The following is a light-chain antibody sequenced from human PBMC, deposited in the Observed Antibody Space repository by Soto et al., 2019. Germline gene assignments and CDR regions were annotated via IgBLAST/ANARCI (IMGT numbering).Light chain of an antibody. CDR3: QQSYSTPYT. J-gene: IGKJ2*01. CDR1: QSISNY. CDR2: GAS. Sequence: DIQMTQSPSSLSASVGDRVTITCRASQSISNYLNWYRQKPGKAPKLLIYGASSFQSGVPSRFSGSGSGTGFTLTISSLQPEDFATYYCQQSYSTPYTFGQGTKLEIK. V-gene: IGKV1-39*01.